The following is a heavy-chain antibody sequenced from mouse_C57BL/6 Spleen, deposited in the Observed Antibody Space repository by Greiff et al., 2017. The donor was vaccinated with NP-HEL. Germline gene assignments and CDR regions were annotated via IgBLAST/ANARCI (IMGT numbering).Heavy chain of an antibody. D-gene: IGHD1-1*01. J-gene: IGHJ4*01. CDR2: IWSGGST. CDR3: ARILNYYGSSGAMDY. V-gene: IGHV2-2*01. CDR1: GFSLTSYG. Sequence: VKLKQSGPGLVQPSQSLSITCTVSGFSLTSYGVHWVRQSPGKGLEWLGVIWSGGSTDYNAAFISRLSISKDNSKSQVFFKMNSLQADDTAIYDCARILNYYGSSGAMDYWGQGTSVTVSS.